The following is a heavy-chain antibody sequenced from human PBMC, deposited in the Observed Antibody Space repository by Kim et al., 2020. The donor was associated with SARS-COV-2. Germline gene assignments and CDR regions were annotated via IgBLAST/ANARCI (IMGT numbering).Heavy chain of an antibody. CDR3: ARRGLIMWGAMDV. V-gene: IGHV3-48*03. D-gene: IGHD2-21*01. CDR2: ISSSSGTL. Sequence: GGCLRLSCAASGFTFNTFEMNWVRQAPGRGLEWVSNISSSSGTLYYADSVKGRFTISRDNAKNSLFLQMNSLSAEDTAVYYCARRGLIMWGAMDVWGQGTAVSVS. CDR1: GFTFNTFE. J-gene: IGHJ6*02.